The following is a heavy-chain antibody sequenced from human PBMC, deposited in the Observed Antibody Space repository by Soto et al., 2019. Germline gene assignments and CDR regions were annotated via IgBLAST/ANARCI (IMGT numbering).Heavy chain of an antibody. CDR3: ARGWTIWSGTNYYYYGMDV. J-gene: IGHJ6*02. CDR1: GGSISSSSYY. D-gene: IGHD3-3*01. CDR2: IYYSGST. V-gene: IGHV4-39*01. Sequence: SETLSLTCTVSGGSISSSSYYWGWIRQPPGKGLEWIGSIYYSGSTYYNPSLKSRVTISVDTSKNQFSLKLSSVTAADTAVYYCARGWTIWSGTNYYYYGMDVWGQGTTVTVSS.